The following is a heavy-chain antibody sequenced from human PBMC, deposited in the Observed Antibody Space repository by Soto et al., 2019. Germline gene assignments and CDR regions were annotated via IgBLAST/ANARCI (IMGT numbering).Heavy chain of an antibody. CDR3: ARDAYISGYYQFDY. CDR2: IHFDGSTT. D-gene: IGHD6-19*01. V-gene: IGHV3-74*01. CDR1: GFTFSSYW. Sequence: EVQLVESGGGLVQPGGSLRLSCAASGFTFSSYWMHWVRQVPGKGLVWVSRIHFDGSTTHYADSVKGRFTISRDNAKNTLSLQMNSLRAEDTAVYYCARDAYISGYYQFDYWGQGTLVTVYS. J-gene: IGHJ4*02.